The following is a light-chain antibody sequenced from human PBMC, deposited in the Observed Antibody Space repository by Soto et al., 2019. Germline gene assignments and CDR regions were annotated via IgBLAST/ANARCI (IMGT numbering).Light chain of an antibody. Sequence: VMTQSASALSVSPGERATLSCRASQSVSSNLAWYQQKPGQAPRLLIYGASTRATGIPARFSGSGSGTGFTLTISSLQSEDFAVYYCQQYNNWPRTFGQGTKVDVK. V-gene: IGKV3-15*01. CDR1: QSVSSN. J-gene: IGKJ1*01. CDR2: GAS. CDR3: QQYNNWPRT.